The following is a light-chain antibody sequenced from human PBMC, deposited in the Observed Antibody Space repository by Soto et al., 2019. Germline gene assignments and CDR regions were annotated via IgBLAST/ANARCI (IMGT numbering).Light chain of an antibody. Sequence: DIPMTQSPSSLSASVGDRVTITCRASQSISSYLNWYQQKPGKAPKLLIYAASSLQSGVPSRFSGSGSGTDFTLTISSLQPEDFATYYCQQSYSTRFGGGTKVEIK. CDR2: AAS. CDR1: QSISSY. J-gene: IGKJ4*01. CDR3: QQSYSTR. V-gene: IGKV1-39*01.